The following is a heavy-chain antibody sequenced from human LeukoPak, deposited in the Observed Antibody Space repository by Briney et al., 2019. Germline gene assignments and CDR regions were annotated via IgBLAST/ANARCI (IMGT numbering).Heavy chain of an antibody. J-gene: IGHJ4*02. D-gene: IGHD3-3*01. CDR3: ASRITIFGVVRGRNDY. CDR2: FYHGGST. Sequence: PSETLSLTCTVSGYSISTGYYWDWIRQPPGKGLEWIGTFYHGGSTYYNPSLKSRVTISVDTSKNQFSLKLSSVTAADTAVYYCASRITIFGVVRGRNDYWGQGTLVTVSS. CDR1: GYSISTGYY. V-gene: IGHV4-38-2*02.